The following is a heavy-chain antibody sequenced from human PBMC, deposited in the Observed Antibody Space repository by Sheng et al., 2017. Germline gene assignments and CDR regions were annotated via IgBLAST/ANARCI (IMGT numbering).Heavy chain of an antibody. Sequence: QVQLVESGGGVVQPGRSLRLSCAASGFTFSSYGMHWVRQAPGKGLEWVAVIWYDGSNKYYADSVKGRFTISRDNSKNTLYLQMNSLRAEDTAVYYCARGAEWELRGGEAFDIWGQGTMVTVSS. CDR2: IWYDGSNK. D-gene: IGHD1-26*01. V-gene: IGHV3-33*01. CDR3: ARGAEWELRGGEAFDI. J-gene: IGHJ3*02. CDR1: GFTFSSYG.